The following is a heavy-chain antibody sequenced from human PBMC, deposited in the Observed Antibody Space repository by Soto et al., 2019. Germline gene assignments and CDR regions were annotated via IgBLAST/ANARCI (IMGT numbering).Heavy chain of an antibody. CDR3: ARLRAMDV. Sequence: QVQLQESGPGLVKPSGTLSLTCAVSGGSISSSNWWSWVRQPPGKGLEWIGEIYHSGSTNYNPSLKSRRTLSVDKSKTQSTLRLSSVTAAATAVYYCARLRAMDVWGQGTTVTVSS. CDR1: GGSISSSNW. V-gene: IGHV4-4*02. J-gene: IGHJ6*02. CDR2: IYHSGST.